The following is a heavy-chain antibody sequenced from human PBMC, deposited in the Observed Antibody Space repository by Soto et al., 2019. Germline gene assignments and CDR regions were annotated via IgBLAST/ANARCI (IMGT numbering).Heavy chain of an antibody. CDR3: AKDYDFWSGPDY. J-gene: IGHJ4*02. CDR1: GFSFSTYG. CDR2: ILTDASRK. Sequence: QVQLVESGGGVVQPGRSLRLSCEASGFSFSTYGMHWVRQAPGRGLEWVAVILTDASRKYYADSVKGRFTISRDNSENTLSLQMNSLRGEDTAVYYCAKDYDFWSGPDYWGQGTLVTVSS. D-gene: IGHD3-3*01. V-gene: IGHV3-30*18.